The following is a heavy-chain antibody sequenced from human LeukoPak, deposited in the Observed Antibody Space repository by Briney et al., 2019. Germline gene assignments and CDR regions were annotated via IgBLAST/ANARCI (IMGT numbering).Heavy chain of an antibody. CDR1: GGSISSYY. V-gene: IGHV4-59*01. J-gene: IGHJ3*02. CDR3: ASHDYGDYLGDAFDI. Sequence: SETLSLTCTVAGGSISSYYWSWIRQPPGKGLEWIGYIYYSGSTNYNPSLKSRVTISVDTSKNQFSLKLSSVTAADTAVYYCASHDYGDYLGDAFDIWGQGTMVTVSS. D-gene: IGHD4-17*01. CDR2: IYYSGST.